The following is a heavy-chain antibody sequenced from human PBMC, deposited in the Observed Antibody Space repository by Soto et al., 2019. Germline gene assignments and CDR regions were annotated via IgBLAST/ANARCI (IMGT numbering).Heavy chain of an antibody. CDR2: IYYSGST. D-gene: IGHD3-10*01. V-gene: IGHV4-30-4*01. CDR1: GGSISSGDYY. Sequence: QVQLQESGPGLVKPSQTLSLTCTVSGGSISSGDYYWSWIRQPPGKGLEWIGYIYYSGSTYYNPSLKSRITISVDPSKTQFSLKLSSVTAADTAVYYCARLHGSGSSQPYYFDCWGQGTLVTVSS. J-gene: IGHJ4*02. CDR3: ARLHGSGSSQPYYFDC.